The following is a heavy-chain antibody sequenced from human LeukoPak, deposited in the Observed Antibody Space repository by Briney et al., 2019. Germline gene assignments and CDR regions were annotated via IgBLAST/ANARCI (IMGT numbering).Heavy chain of an antibody. CDR2: ISSSSSYI. D-gene: IGHD1-26*01. Sequence: NPGGSLRLSCAASGFTFSSYSMNWVRQAPGKGLEWVSSISSSSSYIYYADSVKGRFTISRDNAKNSLYLQMNSLRAEDTAVYYCARDNSGLQWELRGSFDYWGQGTLVTVSS. J-gene: IGHJ4*02. V-gene: IGHV3-21*01. CDR3: ARDNSGLQWELRGSFDY. CDR1: GFTFSSYS.